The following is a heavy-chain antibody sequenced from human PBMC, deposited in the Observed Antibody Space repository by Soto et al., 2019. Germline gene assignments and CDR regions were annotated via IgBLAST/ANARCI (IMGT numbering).Heavy chain of an antibody. V-gene: IGHV3-48*01. CDR1: GFTFSSYS. J-gene: IGHJ6*03. D-gene: IGHD2-2*01. CDR3: ARDPGGLCSSTSCNYYYYYMDV. Sequence: EVQLVESGGGLVQPGGSLRLSCAASGFTFSSYSMNWVRQAPGKGLEWVSYISSSSSTIYYADSVKGRFTISRDNAKNSLYLQMNSLRAEDSAVYYCARDPGGLCSSTSCNYYYYYMDVWGKGTTVTVSS. CDR2: ISSSSSTI.